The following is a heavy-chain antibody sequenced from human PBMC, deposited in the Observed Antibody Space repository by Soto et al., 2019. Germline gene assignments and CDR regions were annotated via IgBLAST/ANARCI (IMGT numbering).Heavy chain of an antibody. CDR1: GFTFSNYG. Sequence: QVQLVESGGGVVQAGRSLRLSCAASGFTFSNYGMHWVRQAPGRGLDWLAAVWYEGSNKYYADSVEGRFTISRDNSKNTLDLQMNGLRAEDTAVYYCAKDTGSTAYLIDYWGQGTLVTVSS. D-gene: IGHD2-2*01. CDR3: AKDTGSTAYLIDY. V-gene: IGHV3-33*06. CDR2: VWYEGSNK. J-gene: IGHJ4*02.